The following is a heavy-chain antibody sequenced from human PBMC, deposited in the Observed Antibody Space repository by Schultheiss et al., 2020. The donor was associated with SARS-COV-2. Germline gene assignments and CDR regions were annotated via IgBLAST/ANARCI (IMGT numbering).Heavy chain of an antibody. J-gene: IGHJ1*01. CDR2: IYTRGST. Sequence: SQTLSLTCTVSVGSISSYYWSWIRQPAGKGLEWIGRIYTRGSTNYNPSLKTRVTMSVDTSKNQFSLKLSSVTAADTDVYYSAREVAAAETPYFQHWGQGTLVTVSS. V-gene: IGHV4-4*07. CDR3: AREVAAAETPYFQH. D-gene: IGHD2-2*01. CDR1: VGSISSYY.